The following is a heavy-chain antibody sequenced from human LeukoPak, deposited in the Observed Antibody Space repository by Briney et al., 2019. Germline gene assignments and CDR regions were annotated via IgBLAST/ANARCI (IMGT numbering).Heavy chain of an antibody. CDR2: IYSGGST. J-gene: IGHJ4*02. V-gene: IGHV3-66*01. CDR1: GFTVSSNY. Sequence: GGSLRLSCAASGFTVSSNYMSWVRQAPGKGLEWVSVIYSGGSTYYADSVKGRFTISRDNSKNTLYLQMNSLRAEDTAVYYCARCRGGSYYFDYWGQGTLVTVPS. D-gene: IGHD2-15*01. CDR3: ARCRGGSYYFDY.